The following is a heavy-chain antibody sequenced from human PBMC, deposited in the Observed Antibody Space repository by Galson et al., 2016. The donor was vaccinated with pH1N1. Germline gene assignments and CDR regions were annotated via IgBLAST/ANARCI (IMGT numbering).Heavy chain of an antibody. J-gene: IGHJ4*02. CDR3: SAVSWIAIDH. V-gene: IGHV3-74*03. CDR1: GFSFSNYW. D-gene: IGHD5-12*01. Sequence: SLRLSCAASGFSFSNYWMYWVRQVPGKGLVWVSRIKTDGSYTEYADSVKGRFTISRDNAKHILYLQLNGLRAEDTAIYYCSAVSWIAIDHWGQGTPFSVSS. CDR2: IKTDGSYT.